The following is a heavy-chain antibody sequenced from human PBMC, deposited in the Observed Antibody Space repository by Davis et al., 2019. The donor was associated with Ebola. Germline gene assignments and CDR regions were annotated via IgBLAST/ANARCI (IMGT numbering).Heavy chain of an antibody. CDR1: GFTFSSYG. Sequence: PGGSLRLSCAASGFTFSSYGMHWVRQAPGKGLEWVAVIWYDGSNKYYADSVKGRFTISRDNSKNTLYLQMNSLRAEDTAVYYCARGPSIVVVAATFYYYYGMDVWGQGTTVTVSS. D-gene: IGHD2-15*01. J-gene: IGHJ6*02. CDR2: IWYDGSNK. CDR3: ARGPSIVVVAATFYYYYGMDV. V-gene: IGHV3-33*01.